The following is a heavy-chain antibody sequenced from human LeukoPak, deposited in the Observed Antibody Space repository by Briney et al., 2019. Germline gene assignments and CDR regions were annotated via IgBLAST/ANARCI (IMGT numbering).Heavy chain of an antibody. Sequence: GGSLRLSCAASGFTFSRYGMHWGRQAPGKGLEWVAAISYDGSNEYYEDSVKGRFTISRDNSKNALYLQMNSLRTEDTAVYYCAKDITVVGATSFDYWGQGTLVTVSS. V-gene: IGHV3-30*18. CDR2: ISYDGSNE. CDR3: AKDITVVGATSFDY. CDR1: GFTFSRYG. J-gene: IGHJ4*02. D-gene: IGHD1-26*01.